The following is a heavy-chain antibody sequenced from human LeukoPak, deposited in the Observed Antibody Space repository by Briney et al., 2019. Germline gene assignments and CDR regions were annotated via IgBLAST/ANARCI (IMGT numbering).Heavy chain of an antibody. CDR2: INSDGINT. CDR1: GFTFNTYY. V-gene: IGHV3-74*01. Sequence: GGSLRLSCAATGFTFNTYYIHWVRQAPGKGLVWVSRINSDGINTSYADSVKGRFTISRDNAKNTLNLQMNSLRAEDTAVYYCARDLGQYYDTSDNWFDPWGQGTLVTVSS. CDR3: ARDLGQYYDTSDNWFDP. J-gene: IGHJ5*02. D-gene: IGHD3-22*01.